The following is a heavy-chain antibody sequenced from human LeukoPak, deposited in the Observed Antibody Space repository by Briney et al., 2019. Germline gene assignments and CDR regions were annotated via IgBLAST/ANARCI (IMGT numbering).Heavy chain of an antibody. V-gene: IGHV3-23*01. D-gene: IGHD3-10*01. J-gene: IGHJ4*02. Sequence: GGSLRLSCATSGFSLSTYAMSWVRQAPGKGLEWVSAIGGSGGNTYYADSVRGRFTISRDDSKNTLYLQMNSLRAEDTAVYYCARFTRTLVRGALVNWGQGTLVTVSS. CDR3: ARFTRTLVRGALVN. CDR2: IGGSGGNT. CDR1: GFSLSTYA.